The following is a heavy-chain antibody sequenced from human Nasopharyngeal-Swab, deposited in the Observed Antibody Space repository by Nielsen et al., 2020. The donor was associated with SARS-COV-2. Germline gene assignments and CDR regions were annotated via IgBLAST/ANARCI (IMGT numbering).Heavy chain of an antibody. Sequence: WVRQAPGQGLEWMGGFIPIFGTANYAQKFQGRVTITADESTSTAYMELSSLRSEDTAVYYCARVGVVVPAASAFDIWGQGTMVTVSS. J-gene: IGHJ3*02. D-gene: IGHD2-2*01. V-gene: IGHV1-69*01. CDR2: FIPIFGTA. CDR3: ARVGVVVPAASAFDI.